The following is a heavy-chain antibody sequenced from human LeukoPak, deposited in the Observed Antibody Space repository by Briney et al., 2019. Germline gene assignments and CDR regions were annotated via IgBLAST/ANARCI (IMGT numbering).Heavy chain of an antibody. D-gene: IGHD1-1*01. CDR2: ISSSGSST. CDR3: ARQLELDY. CDR1: GFTFSSYE. J-gene: IGHJ4*02. Sequence: GGSLRLSCAASGFTFSSYEMNWVRQAPGKGLEWVSYISSSGSSTYYADSVKGRFTISRDNAKNSLHLQMNTVRAEDTAVYYCARQLELDYWGQGTLVTVSS. V-gene: IGHV3-48*03.